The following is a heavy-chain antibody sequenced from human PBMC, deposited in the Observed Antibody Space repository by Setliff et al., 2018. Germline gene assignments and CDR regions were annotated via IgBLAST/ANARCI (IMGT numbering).Heavy chain of an antibody. Sequence: PSETLSLTCTFYGGPFSDYYWGWVRQTPGKGLEWIAEINPSGTTNYIPSLKSRLTISVDASKRQFSLKLNSVTAADTAVYYCRFWSYVYKNDYWAQGTLVTSPQ. V-gene: IGHV4-34*01. J-gene: IGHJ4*02. D-gene: IGHD3-16*01. CDR2: INPSGTT. CDR3: RFWSYVYKNDY. CDR1: GGPFSDYY.